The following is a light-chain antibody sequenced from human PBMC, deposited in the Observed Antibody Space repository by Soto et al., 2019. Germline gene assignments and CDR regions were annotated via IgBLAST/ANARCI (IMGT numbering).Light chain of an antibody. V-gene: IGLV1-47*02. Sequence: VLTQPPSASGTPGQRVTISCSGSSSNIGSNYVYWYQQLPGTAPKLLIYSNNQRPSGVPDRFSGYKSGTSASLAISGLRSKDEADYYCAAWDDTLSGLYVFGTGAKVTX. CDR3: AAWDDTLSGLYV. CDR1: SSNIGSNY. J-gene: IGLJ1*01. CDR2: SNN.